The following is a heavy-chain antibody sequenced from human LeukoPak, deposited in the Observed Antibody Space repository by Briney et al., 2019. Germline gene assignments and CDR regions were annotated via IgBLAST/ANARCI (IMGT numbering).Heavy chain of an antibody. CDR2: IYHSGST. CDR1: GGSISSNNW. CDR3: ARRIISGYTDY. Sequence: SETLSLTCAVSGGSISSNNWWSWVRQPPGRGLEWIGEIYHSGSTNYNPSLRSRVTISVDKAKNQFSLKLTSVTAADTAVYFCARRIISGYTDYWGQGTLVTVSS. V-gene: IGHV4-4*02. D-gene: IGHD3-22*01. J-gene: IGHJ4*02.